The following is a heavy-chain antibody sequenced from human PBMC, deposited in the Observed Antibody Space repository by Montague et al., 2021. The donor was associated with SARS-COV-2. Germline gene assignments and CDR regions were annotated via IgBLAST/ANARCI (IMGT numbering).Heavy chain of an antibody. J-gene: IGHJ5*02. Sequence: SETLSLTCAVYGGSFSGYYWSWIRQPPGKGLKWIGEINHSGSTNYNPSXXSRVTISVDTSKNQFSLKLSSVTAADTAVYYCARDTRDGVLLWFGGDWFDPWGQGTLVTVSS. D-gene: IGHD3-10*01. CDR3: ARDTRDGVLLWFGGDWFDP. V-gene: IGHV4-34*01. CDR1: GGSFSGYY. CDR2: INHSGST.